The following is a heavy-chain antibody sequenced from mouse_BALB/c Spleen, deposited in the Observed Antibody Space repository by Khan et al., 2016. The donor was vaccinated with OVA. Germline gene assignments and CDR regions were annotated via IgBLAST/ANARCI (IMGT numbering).Heavy chain of an antibody. V-gene: IGHV5-6*01. J-gene: IGHJ4*01. D-gene: IGHD2-3*01. CDR1: GFTFSSYG. CDR3: ARQPGYYDGSAMDY. CDR2: ISSGGSYT. Sequence: EVELVESGGDLVKPGGSLKLTCAVSGFTFSSYGMSWVRQTPDKRLEWVATISSGGSYTYYPDNLKGRFTISRDNAKNTLYLQMSSLKSEDTAMYTGARQPGYYDGSAMDYWGQGTSVTVSS.